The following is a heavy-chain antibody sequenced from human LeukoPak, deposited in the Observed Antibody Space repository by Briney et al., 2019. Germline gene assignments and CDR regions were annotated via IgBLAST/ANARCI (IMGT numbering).Heavy chain of an antibody. Sequence: GGSLRLSCAVSVFTYSVYAMSWVRQAPGKGLEWVSTISGSGDTTYSADSVKGRFTISRDNSKNTLYLQMNSLRAEDTAVYYCAKPPRPAAAAGTSIFDYWGQGTLVTVSS. CDR3: AKPPRPAAAAGTSIFDY. V-gene: IGHV3-23*01. CDR1: VFTYSVYA. D-gene: IGHD6-13*01. CDR2: ISGSGDTT. J-gene: IGHJ4*02.